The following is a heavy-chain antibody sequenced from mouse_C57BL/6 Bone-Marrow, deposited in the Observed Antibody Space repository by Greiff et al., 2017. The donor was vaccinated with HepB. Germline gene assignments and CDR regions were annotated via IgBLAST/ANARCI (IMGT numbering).Heavy chain of an antibody. J-gene: IGHJ2*01. Sequence: EVHLVESGGGLVQSGGSLSLSCAASGFTFTDYYMSWVRQPPGKALEWLGFIRNKANGYTTEYSASVKVRFTISRDNSQSILYLQMNALRAEDSATYYCARYLYYFDYWGQGTTLTVSS. CDR3: ARYLYYFDY. CDR2: IRNKANGYTT. V-gene: IGHV7-3*01. CDR1: GFTFTDYY.